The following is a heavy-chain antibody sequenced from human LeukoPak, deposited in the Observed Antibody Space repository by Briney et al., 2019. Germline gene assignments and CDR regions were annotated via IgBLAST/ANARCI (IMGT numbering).Heavy chain of an antibody. V-gene: IGHV3-11*01. Sequence: GGSLRLSCAASGFTFSDYYMSWIRQTPGRGLEWVSYISSRGATIFYADPVKGRFTISRDNAKNSLYLQMNSLRAEDTAVYYCARESGDASGPLNIWGQGTMVTVSS. D-gene: IGHD2-15*01. CDR3: ARESGDASGPLNI. CDR2: ISSRGATI. J-gene: IGHJ3*02. CDR1: GFTFSDYY.